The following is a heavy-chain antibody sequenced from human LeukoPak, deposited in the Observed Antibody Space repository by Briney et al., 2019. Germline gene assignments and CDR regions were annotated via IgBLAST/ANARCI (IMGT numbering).Heavy chain of an antibody. CDR2: IYPGDSDN. D-gene: IGHD4-17*01. V-gene: IGHV5-51*01. CDR3: ARQYGRPFDY. J-gene: IGHJ4*02. Sequence: PGXGLXWMGIIYPGDSDNRYSPSFQGQVTISADKSINTAYLQWSSLKATDTGIYYCARQYGRPFDYWGQGTLVTVSS.